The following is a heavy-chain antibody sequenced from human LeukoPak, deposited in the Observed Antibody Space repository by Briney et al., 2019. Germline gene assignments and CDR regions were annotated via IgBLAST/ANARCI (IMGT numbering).Heavy chain of an antibody. CDR1: GGSISSSSYY. Sequence: PSETLSPTCTVSGGSISSSSYYWGWIRQPPGKGLEWIGSIYYSGSTYYNPPLKSRVTISVDTSKNQFSLKLSSVTAADTAVYYCARYCSSTSCYRDFDYWGQGTLVTVSS. CDR3: ARYCSSTSCYRDFDY. J-gene: IGHJ4*02. CDR2: IYYSGST. V-gene: IGHV4-39*07. D-gene: IGHD2-2*02.